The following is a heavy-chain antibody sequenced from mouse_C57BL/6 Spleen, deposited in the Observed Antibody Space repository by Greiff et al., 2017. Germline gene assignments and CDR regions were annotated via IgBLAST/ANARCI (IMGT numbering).Heavy chain of an antibody. D-gene: IGHD4-1*01. CDR2: IDPANGNT. CDR3: ARAGTFPWYFDD. J-gene: IGHJ2*01. Sequence: EVQLQQSVAELVRPGASVKLSCTASGFNIKNTYMHWVKQRPEQGLEWIGRIDPANGNTKYAPKFQGKATVTADTSSNTAYLQLSSLTSDDTAFYGCARAGTFPWYFDDWGQGTTLTVSS. V-gene: IGHV14-3*01. CDR1: GFNIKNTY.